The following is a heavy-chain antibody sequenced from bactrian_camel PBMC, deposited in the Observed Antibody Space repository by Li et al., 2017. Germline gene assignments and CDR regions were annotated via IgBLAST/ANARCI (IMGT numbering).Heavy chain of an antibody. CDR3: ALSSADDCLNWRRRYEFNY. CDR1: GFTISRYC. CDR2: VYTDGGSS. D-gene: IGHD7*01. Sequence: HVQLVESGGGSEQAGRSLRLSCAASGFTISRYCMGWFRQAPGRERERVASVYTDGGSSYYADSVKGRFTISLDRAKVNMDLQMNDLRPEDTAKYYCALSSADDCLNWRRRYEFNYWGQGTQVTVS. V-gene: IGHV3S1*01. J-gene: IGHJ4*01.